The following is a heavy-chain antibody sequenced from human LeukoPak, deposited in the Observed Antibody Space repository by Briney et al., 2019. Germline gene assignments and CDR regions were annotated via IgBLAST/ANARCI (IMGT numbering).Heavy chain of an antibody. Sequence: GGSLRLSCAASGFTFDDYAMHWVRQAPGKGLEWVSGISWNSGSIGYADSVKGRFTISRDNAKNSLYLQMNSLRAEDTAVYYCARDAVEGYCSSTSCYNPYAFDIWGQGTMVTVSS. V-gene: IGHV3-9*01. CDR2: ISWNSGSI. J-gene: IGHJ3*02. CDR1: GFTFDDYA. D-gene: IGHD2-2*02. CDR3: ARDAVEGYCSSTSCYNPYAFDI.